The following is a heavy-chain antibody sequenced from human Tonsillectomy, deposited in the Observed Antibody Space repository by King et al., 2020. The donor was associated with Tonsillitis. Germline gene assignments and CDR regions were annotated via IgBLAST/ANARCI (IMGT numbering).Heavy chain of an antibody. CDR2: ISYDGSNK. CDR3: AKDLGRGYYYYGMDV. Sequence: VQLVESGGGVVQPGRSLRLSCAASGFTFSSYGMHWVRQAPGKGLEWVAVISYDGSNKYYADSVKGRFTISRDNSKHTLYLQMNSLRAEDTAVYYCAKDLGRGYYYYGMDVWGQGTTVTVSS. J-gene: IGHJ6*02. CDR1: GFTFSSYG. D-gene: IGHD3-10*01. V-gene: IGHV3-30*18.